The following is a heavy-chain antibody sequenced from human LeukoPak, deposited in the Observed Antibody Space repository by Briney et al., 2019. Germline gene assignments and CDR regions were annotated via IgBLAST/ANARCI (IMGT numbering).Heavy chain of an antibody. J-gene: IGHJ4*02. Sequence: PSETLSLTCTVSGGSISSSSYYWGWIRQPPGKGLEWIGSMYYSGSTYYNLSLKSRVTISVDTSKNQFSLKLSSVTAADTAVYYCATYSSSWYPGYWGQGTLVTVSS. CDR2: MYYSGST. V-gene: IGHV4-39*07. CDR1: GGSISSSSYY. D-gene: IGHD6-13*01. CDR3: ATYSSSWYPGY.